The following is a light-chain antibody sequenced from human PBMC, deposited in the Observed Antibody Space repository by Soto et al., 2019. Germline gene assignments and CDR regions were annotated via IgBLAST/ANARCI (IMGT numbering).Light chain of an antibody. V-gene: IGKV1-39*01. CDR1: HSINSH. CDR2: GTS. CDR3: QQSYSTPFT. Sequence: DIQLTQSPSSLSASEGDTVTITCRASHSINSHLNWYQQKSGEAPKFLIYGTSDLHTGVPSMFSGSGSGTDFTLTISSRQHEDCSSYYCQQSYSTPFTFGQGTKLEIK. J-gene: IGKJ2*01.